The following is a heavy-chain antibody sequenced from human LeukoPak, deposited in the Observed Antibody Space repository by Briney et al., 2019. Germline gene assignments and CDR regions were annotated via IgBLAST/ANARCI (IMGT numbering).Heavy chain of an antibody. CDR2: IKQDGSEK. Sequence: GGSLRLSCAASGFTFSSYWMSWVRQAPGKGLEWVANIKQDGSEKYYVDSVKGRFNISRDNAKNSLYLQMNSLRAEDTAVYYCARDEGGRGYSYGYDYWGQGTLVTVSS. CDR3: ARDEGGRGYSYGYDY. D-gene: IGHD5-18*01. J-gene: IGHJ4*02. CDR1: GFTFSSYW. V-gene: IGHV3-7*01.